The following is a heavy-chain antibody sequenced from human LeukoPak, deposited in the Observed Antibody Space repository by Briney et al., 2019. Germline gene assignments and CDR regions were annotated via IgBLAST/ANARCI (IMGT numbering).Heavy chain of an antibody. CDR2: IYTSGST. V-gene: IGHV4-4*07. J-gene: IGHJ6*03. CDR1: GGSISSYY. D-gene: IGHD2-2*01. CDR3: ARGARRTYHRLYYYYYYMDV. Sequence: PSETLSLTCTVSGGSISSYYWSWIRQPAGKGLEWIGRIYTSGSTNCNPSLKSRVTMSVDTSKNQFSLKLSSVTAADTAVYYCARGARRTYHRLYYYYYYMDVWGKGTTVTISS.